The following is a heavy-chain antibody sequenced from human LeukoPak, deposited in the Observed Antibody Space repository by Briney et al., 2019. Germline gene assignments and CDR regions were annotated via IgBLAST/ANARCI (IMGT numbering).Heavy chain of an antibody. CDR1: GFTFTSSA. V-gene: IGHV1-58*02. CDR2: IVVGSGNT. J-gene: IGHJ4*02. CDR3: AVRNYYDSSGYYSY. D-gene: IGHD3-22*01. Sequence: SVKVSCKASGFTFTSSAMQWVRQARGQRLEWIGWIVVGSGNTNYAQKFQERVTITRDMSTSTAYMELRSLRSEDTAVYYCAVRNYYDSSGYYSYWGQGTLVTVSS.